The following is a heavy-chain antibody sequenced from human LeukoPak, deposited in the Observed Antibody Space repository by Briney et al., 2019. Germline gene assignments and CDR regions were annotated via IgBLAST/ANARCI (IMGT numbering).Heavy chain of an antibody. V-gene: IGHV1-2*02. CDR3: ARGYCVGGSCYNLFDY. CDR2: ISPNTGGT. J-gene: IGHJ4*02. D-gene: IGHD2-15*01. Sequence: ASVKVSCKTSGYTFTGYYMHWVRQAPGQRLEWMGWISPNTGGTNYAQKFQGRVTMTRDTSISTAYMDLSRLRSDDTAVYYCARGYCVGGSCYNLFDYWGQGTLVTVSS. CDR1: GYTFTGYY.